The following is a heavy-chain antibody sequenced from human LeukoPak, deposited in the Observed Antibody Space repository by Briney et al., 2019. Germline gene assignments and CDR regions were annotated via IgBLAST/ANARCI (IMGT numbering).Heavy chain of an antibody. D-gene: IGHD5-24*01. CDR1: GITFNSYA. J-gene: IGHJ4*02. CDR3: AKGGGGYNYGLFDY. CDR2: ISGGGGST. V-gene: IGHV3-23*01. Sequence: GGSLRLSCAASGITFNSYAMSWVRQAPGKGLEWVSGISGGGGSTYYADSVKGRFTISGDNSKNTLYLQMNSPRAEDTAVYYCAKGGGGYNYGLFDYWGQGTLVTVSS.